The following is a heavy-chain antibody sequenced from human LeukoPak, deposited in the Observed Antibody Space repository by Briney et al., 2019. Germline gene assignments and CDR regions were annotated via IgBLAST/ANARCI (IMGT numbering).Heavy chain of an antibody. CDR1: GGSISSYY. CDR3: ARHTTPYYYDSSGYYSSFAFDI. V-gene: IGHV4-4*07. J-gene: IGHJ3*02. D-gene: IGHD3-22*01. CDR2: IYTSGST. Sequence: SETLSLTCTVSGGSISSYYWSWIRQPAGKGLEWIGRIYTSGSTNYNPSLKSRVTMSVDTSKNQFSLKLSSVTAADTAVYYCARHTTPYYYDSSGYYSSFAFDIWGQGTMVTVSS.